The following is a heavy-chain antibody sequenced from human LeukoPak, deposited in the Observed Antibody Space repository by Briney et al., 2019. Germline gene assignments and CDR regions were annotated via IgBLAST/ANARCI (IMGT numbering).Heavy chain of an antibody. D-gene: IGHD2-15*01. CDR2: IYYSGST. Sequence: SETLSLTCTVSGGSISSYYWSWIRQPPGKGLEWIGCIYYSGSTNYNPSLKSRVTISVDTSKNQFSLKLSSVTAADTAVYYCARIRVATPFYYYYYYMDVWGKGTTVTISS. J-gene: IGHJ6*03. CDR3: ARIRVATPFYYYYYYMDV. V-gene: IGHV4-59*12. CDR1: GGSISSYY.